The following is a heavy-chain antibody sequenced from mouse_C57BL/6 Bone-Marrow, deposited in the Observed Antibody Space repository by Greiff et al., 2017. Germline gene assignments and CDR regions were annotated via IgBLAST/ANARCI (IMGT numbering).Heavy chain of an antibody. CDR2: ISSGGDYI. Sequence: EVQLVESGEGLVKPGGSLKLSCAASGFTFSSYAMSWVRQTPEKRLEWVAYISSGGDYIYYADTVKGRFTISRDNARNTLYLQMSSLQSEDTAMYYCTREGGYDGSTYYFDYWGQGTTLTVSS. D-gene: IGHD2-3*01. J-gene: IGHJ2*01. V-gene: IGHV5-9-1*02. CDR3: TREGGYDGSTYYFDY. CDR1: GFTFSSYA.